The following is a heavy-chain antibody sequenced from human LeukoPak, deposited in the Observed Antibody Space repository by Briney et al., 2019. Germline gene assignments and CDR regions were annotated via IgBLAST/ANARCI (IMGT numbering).Heavy chain of an antibody. CDR1: GFTFSSYV. CDR3: AKDPTDFDSSGQTYFDY. V-gene: IGHV3-30*04. J-gene: IGHJ4*02. CDR2: ISYDGSNE. D-gene: IGHD3-22*01. Sequence: GGSLRLSCAASGFTFSSYVMHWVRQAPGKGLEWVAIISYDGSNEYYADSVKGRFTISRDNSKNTLYLQMNSLRAEDTAVYYCAKDPTDFDSSGQTYFDYWGQGTLVTVSS.